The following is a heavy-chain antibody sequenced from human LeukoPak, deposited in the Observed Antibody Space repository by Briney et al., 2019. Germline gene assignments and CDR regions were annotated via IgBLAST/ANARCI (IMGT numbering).Heavy chain of an antibody. J-gene: IGHJ4*02. Sequence: PGGSLRLSCAASGFTFNTYDMSWVRQAPGKGLEWVSSISTSGGSTYYADSVKGRFTISRDNSKNTLYLQMNSLRAEDTAVYYCAKGRTSGYYAHSDQWGQGTQVTVSS. CDR2: ISTSGGST. V-gene: IGHV3-23*01. CDR1: GFTFNTYD. CDR3: AKGRTSGYYAHSDQ. D-gene: IGHD3-22*01.